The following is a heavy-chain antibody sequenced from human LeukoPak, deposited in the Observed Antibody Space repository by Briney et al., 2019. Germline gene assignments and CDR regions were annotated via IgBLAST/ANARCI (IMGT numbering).Heavy chain of an antibody. CDR2: IYPGDSDT. V-gene: IGHV5-51*01. D-gene: IGHD3-22*01. Sequence: GESLKISCKGSGYSFTSYWIGWVRQMPGKGLEWMGIIYPGDSDTRYSPSFQGQVTISADKSISTAYLQWSSLKASDTAMYYCARQFPNYYDSSGYVFDYWGQGTLVTVSS. J-gene: IGHJ4*02. CDR1: GYSFTSYW. CDR3: ARQFPNYYDSSGYVFDY.